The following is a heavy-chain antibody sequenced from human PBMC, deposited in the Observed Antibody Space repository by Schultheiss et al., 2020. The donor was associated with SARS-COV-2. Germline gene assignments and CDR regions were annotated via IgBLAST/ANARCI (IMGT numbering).Heavy chain of an antibody. CDR3: AKASGAFYDSSGYSSFDY. D-gene: IGHD3-22*01. Sequence: GGSLRLSCAASGFTFSSCSMNWVRQAPGKGLEWVSSISSSSSYIYYADSVKGRFTISRDNSKNTLYLQMNSLGAGDTALYYCAKASGAFYDSSGYSSFDYWGQGTLVTVSS. J-gene: IGHJ4*02. CDR2: ISSSSSYI. CDR1: GFTFSSCS. V-gene: IGHV3-21*04.